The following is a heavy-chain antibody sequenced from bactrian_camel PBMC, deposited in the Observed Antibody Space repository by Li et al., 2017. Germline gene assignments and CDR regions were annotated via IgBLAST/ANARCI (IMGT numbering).Heavy chain of an antibody. V-gene: IGHV3S31*01. Sequence: VQLVESGGGLVQAGGSLRLSCTGSGFAFSRAAMSWVRQAPGKGLEWVSTINAAGSSTYYAESVKGRFTISRDNVKNTLYLQMNSLKTEDTAVYYCAADPYSDYVGEYIYWGQGTQVTVS. CDR3: AADPYSDYVGEYIY. CDR2: INAAGSST. CDR1: GFAFSRAA. J-gene: IGHJ4*01. D-gene: IGHD4*01.